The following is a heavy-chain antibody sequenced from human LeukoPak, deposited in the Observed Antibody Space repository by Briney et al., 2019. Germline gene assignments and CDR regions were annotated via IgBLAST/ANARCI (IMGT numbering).Heavy chain of an antibody. V-gene: IGHV3-21*01. CDR2: IVGSSRSM. Sequence: GGSLRLSCAASGFTFSSYSMNWVRQAPGKGLEWVSSIVGSSRSMYYADSVKGGFTIYRDNAKNSLFIKMNSLRAEDTAVYYCARELDEGFDYWGQGTLVTVSS. CDR1: GFTFSSYS. J-gene: IGHJ4*02. D-gene: IGHD3-9*01. CDR3: ARELDEGFDY.